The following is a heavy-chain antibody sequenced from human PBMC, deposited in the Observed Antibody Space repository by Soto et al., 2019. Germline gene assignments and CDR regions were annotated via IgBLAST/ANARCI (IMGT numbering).Heavy chain of an antibody. J-gene: IGHJ4*02. D-gene: IGHD3-22*01. CDR3: ARDGGYYDSSGYYLL. Sequence: SETLSLTCTVSGGSISSYYWSWIRQPPGKGLEWIGYIYYSGSTNYNPSLKSRVTISVDTSKNQFSLKLSSVTAADTAVYYFARDGGYYDSSGYYLLWGQGTLVTVSS. CDR2: IYYSGST. V-gene: IGHV4-59*01. CDR1: GGSISSYY.